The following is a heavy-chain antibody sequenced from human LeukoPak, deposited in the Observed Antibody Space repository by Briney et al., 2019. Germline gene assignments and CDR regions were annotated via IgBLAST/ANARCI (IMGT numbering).Heavy chain of an antibody. CDR2: IYPGDSDT. Sequence: GESLKISCKGSGYSFTSYWLGWVRQMPGKGLEWMGIIYPGDSDTRYSPSFQGQVTISADKSISTAYLQWSSLKASDTAMYYCARAKEPYYYDSSGYAFDAFDIWGQGTMVTVSS. D-gene: IGHD3-22*01. V-gene: IGHV5-51*01. CDR3: ARAKEPYYYDSSGYAFDAFDI. CDR1: GYSFTSYW. J-gene: IGHJ3*02.